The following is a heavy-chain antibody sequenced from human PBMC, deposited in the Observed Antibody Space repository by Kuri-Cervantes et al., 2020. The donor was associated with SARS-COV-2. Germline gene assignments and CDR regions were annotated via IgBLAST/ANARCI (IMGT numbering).Heavy chain of an antibody. D-gene: IGHD2-2*01. Sequence: GGSLRLSCAASGFTFSDYYMSWIRQAPGKGLEWVSYISSSGSTIYYADSVKGRFTISRDNAKNSLCLQMNSLRADDTAVYYCAKRYCSSTSCHSYYYYMDVWGKGTTVTVSS. CDR1: GFTFSDYY. V-gene: IGHV3-11*01. CDR2: ISSSGSTI. CDR3: AKRYCSSTSCHSYYYYMDV. J-gene: IGHJ6*03.